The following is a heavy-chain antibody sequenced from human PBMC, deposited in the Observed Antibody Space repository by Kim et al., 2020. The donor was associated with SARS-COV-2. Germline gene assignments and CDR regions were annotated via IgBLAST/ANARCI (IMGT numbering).Heavy chain of an antibody. CDR3: AKGAEWEQLGGISAY. Sequence: GGSLRLSCAASGFTFSTYGMHWVRQAPGKGLEWVAVISHDGSPKYYGDSVKGRFTISRDDSKNTLYLQMTSLRRGDTAVYYFAKGAEWEQLGGISAYWGPGTLVIVSS. CDR1: GFTFSTYG. CDR2: ISHDGSPK. J-gene: IGHJ4*02. V-gene: IGHV3-30*18. D-gene: IGHD1-26*01.